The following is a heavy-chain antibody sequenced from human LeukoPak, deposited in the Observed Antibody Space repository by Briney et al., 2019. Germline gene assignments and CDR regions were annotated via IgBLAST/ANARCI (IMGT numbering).Heavy chain of an antibody. Sequence: SETLSLTCTVSGGSISSYYWSWIRQPPGKGLEWIGYIYYSGSTNYNPSLKSQVTISVDTSKNQFSLKLSSVTAADTAVYYCARQLGYSYGSPFDYWGQGTLVTVSS. D-gene: IGHD5-18*01. CDR1: GGSISSYY. CDR3: ARQLGYSYGSPFDY. J-gene: IGHJ4*02. V-gene: IGHV4-59*08. CDR2: IYYSGST.